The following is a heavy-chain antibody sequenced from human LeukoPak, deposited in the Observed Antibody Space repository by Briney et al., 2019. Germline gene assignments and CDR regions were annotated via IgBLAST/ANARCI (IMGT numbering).Heavy chain of an antibody. CDR1: GGTFSSYA. CDR2: IIPMFRTP. Sequence: ASVKVSCKASGGTFSSYAISWVRQAPGQGLEWMGGIIPMFRTPKYAQKFQGRVTITTDEFTSTEYMELGSLGPEDTAVYYCASGDYCSNTSCYNGAFDIWGQGTMVTVSS. J-gene: IGHJ3*02. CDR3: ASGDYCSNTSCYNGAFDI. V-gene: IGHV1-69*05. D-gene: IGHD2-2*01.